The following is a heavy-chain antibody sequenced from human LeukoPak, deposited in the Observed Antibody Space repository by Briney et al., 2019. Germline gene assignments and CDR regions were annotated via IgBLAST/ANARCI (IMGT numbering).Heavy chain of an antibody. Sequence: QAGGSLRLSCAASGFTFSSYSMNWVRQAPGKGLEWVSYISSSSSTIYYADSVKGRFTISRDNAKNSLYLQMNSLRAEDTAVYYCARGASYDYVWGSYRDLDYWGQGTLVTVSS. V-gene: IGHV3-48*04. CDR2: ISSSSSTI. CDR1: GFTFSSYS. D-gene: IGHD3-16*02. CDR3: ARGASYDYVWGSYRDLDY. J-gene: IGHJ4*02.